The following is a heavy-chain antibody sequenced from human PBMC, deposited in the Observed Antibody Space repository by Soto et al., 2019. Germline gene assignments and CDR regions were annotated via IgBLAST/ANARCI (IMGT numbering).Heavy chain of an antibody. CDR3: ARGADLGTMVRGVIMFYFDY. Sequence: PGGSLRLSFAASGFTFSSYWMSWVRQAPGKGLEWVANIKQDGSEKYYVDSVKGRFTISRDNAKNSPYLQMNSLRAEDTAVYYCARGADLGTMVRGVIMFYFDYWGQGTLVTVSS. CDR1: GFTFSSYW. V-gene: IGHV3-7*01. J-gene: IGHJ4*02. CDR2: IKQDGSEK. D-gene: IGHD3-10*01.